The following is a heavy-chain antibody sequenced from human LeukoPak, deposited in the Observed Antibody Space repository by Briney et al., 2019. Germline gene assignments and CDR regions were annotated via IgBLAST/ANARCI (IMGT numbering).Heavy chain of an antibody. CDR3: ARDADFWSGLARFDY. V-gene: IGHV4-30-4*07. Sequence: HPSETLSLNCTVSGGSISSGTFSWGWIRQPPGKGLEWIGYIYYSGSTNYNPSLKSRVTISVDTSKNQFSLKLSSVTAADTAVYYCARDADFWSGLARFDYWGQGTLVTVSS. D-gene: IGHD3-3*01. CDR2: IYYSGST. CDR1: GGSISSGTFS. J-gene: IGHJ4*02.